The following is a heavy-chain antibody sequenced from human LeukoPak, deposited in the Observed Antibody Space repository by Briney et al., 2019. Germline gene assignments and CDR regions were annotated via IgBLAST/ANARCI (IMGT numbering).Heavy chain of an antibody. Sequence: SQTLSLTCAVSGGSISSGGYSWSWIRQHPGKGLEWIGYIYYSGSTYYNPSLKSRVTISVDTSKNQFSLKLSSVTAADTAVYYCATEEIDAYDIWGQGTLVTVSS. CDR3: ATEEIDAYDI. V-gene: IGHV4-31*11. D-gene: IGHD5-24*01. J-gene: IGHJ3*02. CDR1: GGSISSGGYS. CDR2: IYYSGST.